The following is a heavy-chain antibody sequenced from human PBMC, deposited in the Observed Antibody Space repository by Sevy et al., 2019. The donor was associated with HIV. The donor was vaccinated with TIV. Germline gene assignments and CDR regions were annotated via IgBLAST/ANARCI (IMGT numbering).Heavy chain of an antibody. V-gene: IGHV3-48*03. CDR2: ISNSGSAL. CDR3: ARDLPPSATTVAHFDC. J-gene: IGHJ4*02. D-gene: IGHD4-17*01. Sequence: GGSLRLSCAASGFIFSSYEMNWVRQAPGKGLERISYISNSGSALYYSDSVKGRFTISRDNAKNSLYLQMNSLRVEDTAVYYCARDLPPSATTVAHFDCWGQGTQVTVSS. CDR1: GFIFSSYE.